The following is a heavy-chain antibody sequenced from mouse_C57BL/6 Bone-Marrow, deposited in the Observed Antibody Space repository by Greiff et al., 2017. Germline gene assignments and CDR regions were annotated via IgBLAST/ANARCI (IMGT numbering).Heavy chain of an antibody. CDR3: AVGNYGGYFDV. CDR2: ISNLAYSI. CDR1: GFTFSDYG. V-gene: IGHV5-15*01. D-gene: IGHD2-4*01. J-gene: IGHJ1*03. Sequence: EVQLVESGGGLVQPGGSLKLSCAASGFTFSDYGMAWVRQAPRKGPEWVAFISNLAYSIYYADTVTGRFTISIENAKNTLYLEMSSLRSEDTAMYYCAVGNYGGYFDVWGTGTTVTVSS.